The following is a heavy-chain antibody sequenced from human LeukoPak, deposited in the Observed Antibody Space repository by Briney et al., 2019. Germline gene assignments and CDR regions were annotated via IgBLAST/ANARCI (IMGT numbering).Heavy chain of an antibody. CDR2: ISSSSSYI. D-gene: IGHD6-19*01. CDR1: GFTFSSYS. J-gene: IGHJ4*02. CDR3: ARDRVAGSSFDY. V-gene: IGHV3-21*04. Sequence: GGSLRLSCAASGFTFSSYSMNWVRQAPGKGLEWVSSISSSSSYIYYADSVKGRFTISRDNAKNSLYLQMNSLRAEDTAVYHCARDRVAGSSFDYWGQGTLVTVSS.